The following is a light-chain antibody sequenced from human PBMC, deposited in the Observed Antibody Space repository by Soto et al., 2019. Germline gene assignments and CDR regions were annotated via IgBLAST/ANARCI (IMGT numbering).Light chain of an antibody. J-gene: IGLJ2*01. Sequence: QSVLTQPPSVSGAPGQRVTISCTGSSSNIGAGYDVHWYQQLPGTAHKLLIYGNSNRPSGGPDRFSGSKSGTSAALAIIGLQGEDEAAYYCHADERSRSGSYVVFGGGTKLTVL. CDR1: SSNIGAGYD. V-gene: IGLV1-40*01. CDR3: HADERSRSGSYVV. CDR2: GNS.